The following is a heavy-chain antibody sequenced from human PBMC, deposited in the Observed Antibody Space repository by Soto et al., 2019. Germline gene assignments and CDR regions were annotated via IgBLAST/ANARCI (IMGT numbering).Heavy chain of an antibody. J-gene: IGHJ6*02. CDR2: IWYDGSNK. CDR1: GFTLRSYG. D-gene: IGHD3-3*01. Sequence: GGSLRLSCAASGFTLRSYGMQRVRQAPGKGLECVAVIWYDGSNKYYADSVKGRFTISRDNSKNTLYLQMNSLRAEDTALYYCARDLTYDFWSGYPYGMDVWGQGTTVTVSS. CDR3: ARDLTYDFWSGYPYGMDV. V-gene: IGHV3-33*01.